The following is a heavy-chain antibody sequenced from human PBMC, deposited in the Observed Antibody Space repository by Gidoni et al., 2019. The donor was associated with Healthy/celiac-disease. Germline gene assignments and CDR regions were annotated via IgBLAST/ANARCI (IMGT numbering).Heavy chain of an antibody. V-gene: IGHV1-69*06. Sequence: QVQLVQSGAEVKKPGSSVKVSCKASGGTFSSYAISWVRQAPGQGLEWMGGIIPIFGTANYAQKFQGRVTITADKSTSTAYMELSSLRSEDTAVYYCARAVAATFHYYYYYGMDVWGQGTTVTVSS. D-gene: IGHD6-13*01. CDR2: IIPIFGTA. CDR1: GGTFSSYA. CDR3: ARAVAATFHYYYYYGMDV. J-gene: IGHJ6*02.